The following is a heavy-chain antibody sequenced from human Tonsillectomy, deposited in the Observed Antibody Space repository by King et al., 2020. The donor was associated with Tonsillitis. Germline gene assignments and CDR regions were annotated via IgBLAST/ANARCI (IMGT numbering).Heavy chain of an antibody. CDR2: INPNSGGT. CDR1: GYTFTGYY. J-gene: IGHJ4*02. CDR3: ARDDVLRFLEWLSNLSEDYYFDY. Sequence: QLVQSGAEVKKPGASVKVSCKASGYTFTGYYMHWVRQAPGQGLEWMGWINPNSGGTNYAQKFQGRVTMTRDTSISTAYMELSRLRSDDTAVYYCARDDVLRFLEWLSNLSEDYYFDYWGQGTLVTVSS. D-gene: IGHD3-3*01. V-gene: IGHV1-2*02.